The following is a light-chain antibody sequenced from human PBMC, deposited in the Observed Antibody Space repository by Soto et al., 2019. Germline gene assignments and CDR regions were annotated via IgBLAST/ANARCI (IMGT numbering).Light chain of an antibody. CDR3: QQRSNWPRNT. CDR1: QSVSSY. J-gene: IGKJ4*01. Sequence: EIVLTQSPATLSLSPGEKATLSCRASQSVSSYLAWYQQKPGQAPRLLIYDASNRATGIPARFSGSGSGTDFTLTISSPEPEDFAVYYCQQRSNWPRNTFGGGTKVEIK. V-gene: IGKV3-11*01. CDR2: DAS.